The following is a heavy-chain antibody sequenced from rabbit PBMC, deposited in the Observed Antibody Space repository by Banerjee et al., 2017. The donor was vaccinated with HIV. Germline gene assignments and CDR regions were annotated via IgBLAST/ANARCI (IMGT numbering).Heavy chain of an antibody. CDR1: GFSFTNKYV. Sequence: QEQLEESGGDLVKPEGSLTLTCTASGFSFTNKYVMCWVRQAPGKGLEWIACINTSSGNTVYATWAKGRFTISKTSWTTVTLQMTSLTAADTATYFCARDGYADYGHRNYFNLWGPGTLVTVS. D-gene: IGHD4-2*01. J-gene: IGHJ4*01. CDR3: ARDGYADYGHRNYFNL. V-gene: IGHV1S45*01. CDR2: INTSSGNT.